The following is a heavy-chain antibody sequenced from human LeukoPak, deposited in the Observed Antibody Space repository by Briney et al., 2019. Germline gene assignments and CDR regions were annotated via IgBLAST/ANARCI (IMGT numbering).Heavy chain of an antibody. CDR1: GGSISSSSYY. J-gene: IGHJ4*02. CDR2: IYYSGST. D-gene: IGHD6-6*01. V-gene: IGHV4-39*01. Sequence: SQTLSLTCTVSGGSISSSSYYWGWIRQPPGRGLEWIGTIYYSGSTYYNSSLKSRVTVSVDTSKTQFSLKLTSVTTPDAAADYCARRVARNSSGFDYWGQGTLVTVSS. CDR3: ARRVARNSSGFDY.